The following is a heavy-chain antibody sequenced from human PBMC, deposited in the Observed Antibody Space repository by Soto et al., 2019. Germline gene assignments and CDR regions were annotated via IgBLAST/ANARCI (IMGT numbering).Heavy chain of an antibody. Sequence: QLQLVESGGGVVQPGRSLRLSCAASGFTFSNYIMHWVRQAPGKGLEWVAFISYDGSNKDYADAVEGRFTISRDNSKNALYLQLSSLRPEDTAVYYCAGGDTYYAMGVWGQGTTVTVSS. CDR2: ISYDGSNK. D-gene: IGHD5-18*01. CDR1: GFTFSNYI. V-gene: IGHV3-30-3*01. CDR3: AGGDTYYAMGV. J-gene: IGHJ6*02.